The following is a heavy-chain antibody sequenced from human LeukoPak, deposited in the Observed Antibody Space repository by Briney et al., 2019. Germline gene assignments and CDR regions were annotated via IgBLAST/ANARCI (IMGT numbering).Heavy chain of an antibody. D-gene: IGHD4-17*01. CDR2: INPNSGGT. J-gene: IGHJ6*02. CDR3: ARDRWTTEIYYYYGMDV. CDR1: GYTFTGYY. V-gene: IGHV1-2*02. Sequence: GASVKVSCKASGYTFTGYYMHWVRQAPGQGLEWMGWINPNSGGTNYAQKFQGRVTMTRDTSISTAYMELSRLRSDDTAVYYCARDRWTTEIYYYYGMDVWGQGTTVTVSS.